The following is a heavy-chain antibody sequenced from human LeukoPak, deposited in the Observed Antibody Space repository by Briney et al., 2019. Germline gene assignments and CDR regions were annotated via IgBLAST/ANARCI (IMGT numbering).Heavy chain of an antibody. J-gene: IGHJ4*02. D-gene: IGHD1-26*01. V-gene: IGHV3-23*01. CDR3: AKDLNAIVGSSEY. CDR2: ISGSGGST. Sequence: GGSLRLSCAASGFTFSSYAMSWVRQAPGKGLEWVSAISGSGGSTYYADSVKGRFTISRNNSKNALYLQMNSLRAEDTAVYYWAKDLNAIVGSSEYWGQGTLVTVSS. CDR1: GFTFSSYA.